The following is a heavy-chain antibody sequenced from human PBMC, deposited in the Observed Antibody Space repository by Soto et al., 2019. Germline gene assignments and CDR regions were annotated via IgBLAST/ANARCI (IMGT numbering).Heavy chain of an antibody. CDR2: IYSDGST. J-gene: IGHJ4*02. CDR1: GFTVSSNY. D-gene: IGHD3-16*01. CDR3: AKDRRAGGNSAFYFDF. V-gene: IGHV3-53*01. Sequence: LRLSCAASGFTVSSNYMSWVRQAPGKGLEWVSVIYSDGSTYYADSVKGRFTISRDNSKNMLYLQMNSLRAEDTAVYYCAKDRRAGGNSAFYFDFWGQGAQVAVSS.